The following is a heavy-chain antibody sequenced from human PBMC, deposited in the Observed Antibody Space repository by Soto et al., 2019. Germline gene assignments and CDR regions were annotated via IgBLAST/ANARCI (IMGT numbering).Heavy chain of an antibody. Sequence: GGSLRLSCAASGFTFTTYIMAWVRQAPGKGLESISYISGSGGTIHYADSVKGRFTISRDNAKSSVFMQMNGLRDEDTAVYYCMSVKAILLAYAYFDSWGRGTLVAVSS. CDR3: MSVKAILLAYAYFDS. CDR1: GFTFTTYI. CDR2: ISGSGGTI. D-gene: IGHD3-16*01. J-gene: IGHJ4*02. V-gene: IGHV3-48*02.